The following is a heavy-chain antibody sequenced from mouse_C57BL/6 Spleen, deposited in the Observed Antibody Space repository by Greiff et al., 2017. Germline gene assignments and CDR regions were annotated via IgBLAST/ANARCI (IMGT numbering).Heavy chain of an antibody. CDR2: ISSGGDYI. V-gene: IGHV5-9-1*02. CDR3: RRGDYSNYVAD. D-gene: IGHD2-5*01. J-gene: IGHJ3*01. CDR1: GFTFSSYA. Sequence: EVMLVESGEGLVKPGGSLKLSCAASGFTFSSYAMSWVRQTPEKRLEWVAYISSGGDYIYYADTVKGRFTIASDNARNTLDLRMSSLTSEDTAMYDGRRGDYSNYVADWGQGTLVTVAA.